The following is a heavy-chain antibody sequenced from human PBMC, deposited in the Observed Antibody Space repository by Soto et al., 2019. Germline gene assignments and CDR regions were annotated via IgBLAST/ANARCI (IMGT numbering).Heavy chain of an antibody. V-gene: IGHV1-46*01. Sequence: QVQVVQSGAEVKEPGASVKVSCKASGYSSSNYYTHWVRQAPGQGLEWTGIVNPNGETTNYAQRFQGRVALTRDTSTNTDYMDLSRLTSDDTAIYFCASVTTIWSNWGQGTLVTVSS. CDR3: ASVTTIWSN. CDR1: GYSSSNYY. CDR2: VNPNGETT. J-gene: IGHJ4*02. D-gene: IGHD2-21*02.